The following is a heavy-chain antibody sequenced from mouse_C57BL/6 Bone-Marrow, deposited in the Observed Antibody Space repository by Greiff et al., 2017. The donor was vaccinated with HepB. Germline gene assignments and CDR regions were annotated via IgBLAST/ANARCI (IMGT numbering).Heavy chain of an antibody. J-gene: IGHJ3*01. D-gene: IGHD1-1*01. CDR1: GYAFSSSW. Sequence: VQLQQSGPELVKPGASVKISCKASGYAFSSSWMNWVKQRPGKGLEWIGRIYPGDGDTNYNGKFKGKATLTADKSSSTAYMQLSSLTSEDSAVYFCARSGLRFWFAYWGQGTLVTVSA. CDR2: IYPGDGDT. V-gene: IGHV1-82*01. CDR3: ARSGLRFWFAY.